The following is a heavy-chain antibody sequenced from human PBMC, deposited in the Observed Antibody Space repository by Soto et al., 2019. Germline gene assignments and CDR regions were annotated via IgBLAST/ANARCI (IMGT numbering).Heavy chain of an antibody. D-gene: IGHD2-2*01. Sequence: PSETLSLTCAVSGGSVSSEGYYWGWIRQPPGKGLEWIGYIYHSGSTNYNPSLESRVTLSVDTSKNQFSLKLSSVTAADTALYYCARDREYCSSTRCYWNFDFWGQGILVTVSS. V-gene: IGHV4-61*08. CDR2: IYHSGST. J-gene: IGHJ4*02. CDR3: ARDREYCSSTRCYWNFDF. CDR1: GGSVSSEGYY.